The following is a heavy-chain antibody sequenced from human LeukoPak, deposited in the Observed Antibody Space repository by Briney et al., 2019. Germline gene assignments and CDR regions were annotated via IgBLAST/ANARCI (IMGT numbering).Heavy chain of an antibody. Sequence: RSGGSLRLSCAASGFTFSDHYMDWARQAPGKGLEWVSAISGSGGSTYYADSVKGRFTISRDNSKNTLYLQMNSLRAEDTAVYYCAKDLSHYQTYYYDSSGQNWFDPWGQGTLVTVSS. D-gene: IGHD3-22*01. CDR1: GFTFSDHY. CDR2: ISGSGGST. V-gene: IGHV3-23*01. CDR3: AKDLSHYQTYYYDSSGQNWFDP. J-gene: IGHJ5*02.